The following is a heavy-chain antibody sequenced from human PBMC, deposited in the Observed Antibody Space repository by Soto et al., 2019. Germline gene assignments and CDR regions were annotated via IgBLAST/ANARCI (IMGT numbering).Heavy chain of an antibody. CDR1: GGTFSSYA. CDR2: IIPIFGTA. V-gene: IGHV1-69*13. Sequence: SVKVSCKASGGTFSSYAISWVRQAPGQGLEWMGGIIPIFGTANYAQKFQGRVTITADESTSTAYMELSSLRSEDTAVYYCARGQGGSYRTPYYYYGMDVWGQGXTVTVYS. D-gene: IGHD3-16*02. CDR3: ARGQGGSYRTPYYYYGMDV. J-gene: IGHJ6*02.